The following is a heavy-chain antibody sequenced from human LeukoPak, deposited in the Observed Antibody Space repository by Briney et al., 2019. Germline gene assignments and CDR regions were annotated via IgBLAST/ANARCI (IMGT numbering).Heavy chain of an antibody. J-gene: IGHJ4*02. CDR1: GFTFSSYA. CDR2: ISGSGGST. V-gene: IGHV3-23*01. D-gene: IGHD3-16*02. Sequence: GGSLRLSCAASGFTFSSYAMSWVRQAPGKGLEWVSAISGSGGSTYYADSVKGRFTISRDNSKNTLYLQMNSLRAEDTAVYYCAKAYDYVWGSYRSPVDYWGQGTLVTVSS. CDR3: AKAYDYVWGSYRSPVDY.